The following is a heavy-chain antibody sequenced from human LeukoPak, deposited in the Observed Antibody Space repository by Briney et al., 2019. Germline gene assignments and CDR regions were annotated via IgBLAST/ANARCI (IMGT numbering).Heavy chain of an antibody. CDR1: GFTFNDYY. D-gene: IGHD2-21*01. CDR2: ISGSGGST. CDR3: AKDKCGGDIKTYDCYSRNDY. V-gene: IGHV3-23*01. Sequence: PGGSLRLSCAASGFTFNDYYMGWIRQAPGKGLEWVSAISGSGGSTYYADSVKGRFTISRDNSKNTLYLQMNSLRAEDTAVYYCAKDKCGGDIKTYDCYSRNDYWGQGTLVTVSS. J-gene: IGHJ4*02.